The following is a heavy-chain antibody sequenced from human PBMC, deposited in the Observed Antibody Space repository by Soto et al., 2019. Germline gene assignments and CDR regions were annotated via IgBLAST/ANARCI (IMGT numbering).Heavy chain of an antibody. J-gene: IGHJ4*02. D-gene: IGHD6-13*01. CDR3: AKVSSSWYAGLFDL. Sequence: PGGSLRLSCTASGFTFSRHAMTWVRQAPGKGLEWVSGLSDSGGSIYYADSVKGRFTISRDNSMNTLYLQMNTLRAEDTAIYYCAKVSSSWYAGLFDLWGQGTLVTVSS. CDR1: GFTFSRHA. CDR2: LSDSGGSI. V-gene: IGHV3-23*01.